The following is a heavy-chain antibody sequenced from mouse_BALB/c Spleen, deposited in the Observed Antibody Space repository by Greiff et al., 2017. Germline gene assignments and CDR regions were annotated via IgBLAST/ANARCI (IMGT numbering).Heavy chain of an antibody. V-gene: IGHV5-12-2*01. CDR3: ARFHYDYGAMDY. J-gene: IGHJ4*01. CDR1: GFTFSSYT. CDR2: ISNGGGST. Sequence: EVMLVESGGGLVQPGGSLKLSCAASGFTFSSYTMSWVRQTPEKRLEWVAYISNGGGSTYYPDTVKGRFTISRDNAKNTLYLQMSSLKSEDTAMYYCARFHYDYGAMDYWGQGTSVTVSS. D-gene: IGHD1-1*02.